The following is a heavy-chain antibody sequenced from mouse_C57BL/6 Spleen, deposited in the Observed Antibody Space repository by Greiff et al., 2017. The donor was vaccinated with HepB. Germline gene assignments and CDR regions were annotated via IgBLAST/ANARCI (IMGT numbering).Heavy chain of an antibody. CDR1: GYAFTNYL. V-gene: IGHV1-54*01. J-gene: IGHJ4*01. Sequence: QVQLQQSGAELVRPGTSVKVSCKASGYAFTNYLIEWVKQMPGQGLEWIGVINPGSGGTNYNEKFKGKATLTADKSSSTAYMQLSSLTSEDSAVYVCARRSNYGAMDYWGQGTSVIVSS. CDR2: INPGSGGT. CDR3: ARRSNYGAMDY. D-gene: IGHD2-5*01.